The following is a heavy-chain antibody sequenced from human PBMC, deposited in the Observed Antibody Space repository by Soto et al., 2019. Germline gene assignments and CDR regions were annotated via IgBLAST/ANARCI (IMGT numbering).Heavy chain of an antibody. J-gene: IGHJ4*02. CDR2: IIPIFGTA. CDR1: GGTFSSYA. CDR3: AKVGRIFLEWLLSYFDY. Sequence: ASVKVSCKASGGTFSSYAISWVRQAPGQGLEWMGGIIPIFGTANYAQKFQGRVTITADESTSTAYMELSSLRSEDTAVYYCAKVGRIFLEWLLSYFDYWGQGTLVTVSS. V-gene: IGHV1-69*13. D-gene: IGHD3-3*01.